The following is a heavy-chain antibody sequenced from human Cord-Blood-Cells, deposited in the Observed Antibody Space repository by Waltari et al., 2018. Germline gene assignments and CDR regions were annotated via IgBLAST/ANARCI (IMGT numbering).Heavy chain of an antibody. J-gene: IGHJ4*02. D-gene: IGHD6-13*01. CDR2: INHRGST. Sequence: QVQLQQWGAGLLKPSETLSLTCAVYGGSFSGYYWTWIRQPPGKGLEWIGEINHRGSTNYNPSLKSRVTISVDTSKNQFSLKRSSVTAADTAVYYCARGPLAAAGTDYWGQGTLVTVSS. CDR3: ARGPLAAAGTDY. CDR1: GGSFSGYY. V-gene: IGHV4-34*01.